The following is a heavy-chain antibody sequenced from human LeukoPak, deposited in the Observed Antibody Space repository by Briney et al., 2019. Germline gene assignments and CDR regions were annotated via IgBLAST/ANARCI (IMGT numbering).Heavy chain of an antibody. J-gene: IGHJ4*02. CDR1: GGTFSSYA. Sequence: GASVKVSCKASGGTFSSYAISWVRQAPGQGLEWTGGIIPIFGTANYAQKFQGRVTITADESTSTAYMELSSLRSEDTAVYYCARDKGGYYEFFDYWGQGTLVTVSS. V-gene: IGHV1-69*13. CDR3: ARDKGGYYEFFDY. D-gene: IGHD3-22*01. CDR2: IIPIFGTA.